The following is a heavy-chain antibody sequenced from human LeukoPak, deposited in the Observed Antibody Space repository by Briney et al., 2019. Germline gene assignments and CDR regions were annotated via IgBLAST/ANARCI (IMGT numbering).Heavy chain of an antibody. Sequence: ASVKVSCKASGFTFTGYYMHWVRQAPGQGLEWMGWINPNSGGTNYAQKFQGRVTMTRDTSISTAYMELSRLRSDDTAVYYCASAVEVVLPYHFWSGYYEGSFDYWGQGTLVTVSS. V-gene: IGHV1-2*02. CDR2: INPNSGGT. CDR1: GFTFTGYY. CDR3: ASAVEVVLPYHFWSGYYEGSFDY. J-gene: IGHJ4*02. D-gene: IGHD3-3*01.